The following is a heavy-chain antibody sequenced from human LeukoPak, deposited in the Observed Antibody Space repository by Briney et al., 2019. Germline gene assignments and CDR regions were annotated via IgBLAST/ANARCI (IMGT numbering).Heavy chain of an antibody. D-gene: IGHD6-19*01. CDR2: ISTTGSSI. CDR3: AKGRIAVAGPAGRSYYYMDV. Sequence: GGSLRLSCAASGFTFSSYEMNWVRQAPGKGLEWVSYISTTGSSIYYADSVKGRFTISRDNVKNLLYLQMNSLRAEDTAVYYCAKGRIAVAGPAGRSYYYMDVWGKGTTVTVSS. CDR1: GFTFSSYE. V-gene: IGHV3-48*03. J-gene: IGHJ6*03.